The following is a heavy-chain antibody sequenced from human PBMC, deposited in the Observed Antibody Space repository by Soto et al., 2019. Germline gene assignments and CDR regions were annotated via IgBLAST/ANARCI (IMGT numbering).Heavy chain of an antibody. CDR2: VGANNGNT. Sequence: ASVKVSCKASGFTFTIYGVTWVRQAPGQGLEWMGWVGANNGNTGYAQKFQGRVTMTTNTSTSTAYMELSSLRSEDTAVYYCAREGYYDFWSGYYTGTASNYYYGMDVWGQGTTVTVSS. V-gene: IGHV1-18*01. CDR3: AREGYYDFWSGYYTGTASNYYYGMDV. D-gene: IGHD3-3*01. CDR1: GFTFTIYG. J-gene: IGHJ6*02.